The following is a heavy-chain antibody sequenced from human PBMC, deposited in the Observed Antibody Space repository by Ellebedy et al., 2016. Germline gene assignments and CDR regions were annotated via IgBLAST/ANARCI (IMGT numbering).Heavy chain of an antibody. Sequence: GESLKISCAASGFTFSSYGMHWVRQAPGKGLEWVSSISSSSSYTNYTDSVKGRFTISRDNAKNSLFLQMNSLRAEDTAVYFCARQGPYGDCDYWGQGTLVTVSS. CDR2: ISSSSSYT. J-gene: IGHJ4*02. CDR3: ARQGPYGDCDY. V-gene: IGHV3-21*06. D-gene: IGHD4-17*01. CDR1: GFTFSSYG.